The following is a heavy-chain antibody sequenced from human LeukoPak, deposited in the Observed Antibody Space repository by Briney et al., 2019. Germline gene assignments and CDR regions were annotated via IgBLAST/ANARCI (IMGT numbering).Heavy chain of an antibody. Sequence: PGGSLRLSCAASGFTFSSYGMHWVRQAPGKGLEWVAVISYDGSNKYYADSVKGRFTISRDNSKNTLYLQMNSLRAEDTAVYYCAKDSGDHDSSGYYHDYWGQGTLVTVSS. J-gene: IGHJ4*02. CDR2: ISYDGSNK. V-gene: IGHV3-30*18. CDR3: AKDSGDHDSSGYYHDY. D-gene: IGHD3-22*01. CDR1: GFTFSSYG.